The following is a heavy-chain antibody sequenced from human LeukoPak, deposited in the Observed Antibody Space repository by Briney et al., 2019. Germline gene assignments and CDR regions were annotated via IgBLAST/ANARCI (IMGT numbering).Heavy chain of an antibody. CDR1: GYTFTSYY. D-gene: IGHD6-13*01. CDR2: INPSGGST. V-gene: IGHV1-46*01. Sequence: ASVKVSCKASGYTFTSYYMHRVRQAPGQGLEWMGIINPSGGSTSYAQKFQGRVTMTRDTSTSTVYMELSSLRSEDTAVYYCARVHRSEGIAAAGTGAFDIWGQGTMVTVSS. J-gene: IGHJ3*02. CDR3: ARVHRSEGIAAAGTGAFDI.